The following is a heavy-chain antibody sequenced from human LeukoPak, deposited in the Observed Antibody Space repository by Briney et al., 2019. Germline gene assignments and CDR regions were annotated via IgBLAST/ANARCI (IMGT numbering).Heavy chain of an antibody. J-gene: IGHJ4*02. CDR2: ISVRSNYI. Sequence: GGSLRLSCLASGYTFSSYSVNWVRQAPGKGLEWVSSISVRSNYIYYADSVRGRFRISRDDARDSLYLQMNSLRAEDTAVYYCARGCSTSCYADYWGQGTLVTVSS. V-gene: IGHV3-21*01. D-gene: IGHD2-2*01. CDR1: GYTFSSYS. CDR3: ARGCSTSCYADY.